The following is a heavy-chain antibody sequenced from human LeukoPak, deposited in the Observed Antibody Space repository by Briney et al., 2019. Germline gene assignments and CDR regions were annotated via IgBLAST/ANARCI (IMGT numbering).Heavy chain of an antibody. V-gene: IGHV1-46*01. Sequence: ASVKVSCKASGYTFTSYYMHWVRQAPGQGLEWMGIINPSGGSTSYAQKFQGRVTMTRDTSKNQFSLKLSSVTAADTAVYYCARDRDGYSPFLFDYWGQGTLVTVSS. CDR3: ARDRDGYSPFLFDY. J-gene: IGHJ4*02. D-gene: IGHD5-24*01. CDR1: GYTFTSYY. CDR2: INPSGGST.